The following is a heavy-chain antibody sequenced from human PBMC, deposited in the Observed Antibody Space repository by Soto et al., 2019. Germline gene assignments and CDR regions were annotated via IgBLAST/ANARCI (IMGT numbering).Heavy chain of an antibody. D-gene: IGHD2-15*01. CDR1: GGSFSCYC. Sequence: SETRSRTWAVYGGSFSCYCWSWIRQPPGKGLEWIGEINHSGSTNYNPSLKSRVTISVDTSKNQFSLKLSSVTAADTAVYYCARGESVVAATRVYQSWGQGTLVTVS. J-gene: IGHJ4*02. CDR3: ARGESVVAATRVYQS. CDR2: INHSGST. V-gene: IGHV4-34*01.